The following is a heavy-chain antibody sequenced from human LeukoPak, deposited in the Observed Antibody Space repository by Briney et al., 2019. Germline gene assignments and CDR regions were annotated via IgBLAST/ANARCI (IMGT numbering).Heavy chain of an antibody. V-gene: IGHV1-8*03. CDR2: MNPNSGNT. J-gene: IGHJ6*03. D-gene: IGHD5-18*01. Sequence: ASVKVSCKASGYTFTSYDINWVRQATGQGLEWMGWMNPNSGNTDYAQKFQGRGTITRNTSIRTAYMEMSRLRYEDTAVYYCETPGERYSYPYYYYYMDVWGKATTVTVSS. CDR1: GYTFTSYD. CDR3: ETPGERYSYPYYYYYMDV.